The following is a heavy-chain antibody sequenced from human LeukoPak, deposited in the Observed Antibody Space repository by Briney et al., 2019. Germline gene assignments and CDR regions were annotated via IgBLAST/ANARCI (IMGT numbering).Heavy chain of an antibody. Sequence: SETLSLTCAVSGGSISSNNWWGWVRQPPGKGLEWIGEIYHSGSPNYNPSLKSRVTISVDKSKNHFSLNLSSVTAADTAVYYCARVNINNWHSCDYWGQGTLVTVSS. J-gene: IGHJ4*02. CDR3: ARVNINNWHSCDY. D-gene: IGHD1-1*01. CDR1: GGSISSNNW. CDR2: IYHSGSP. V-gene: IGHV4-4*02.